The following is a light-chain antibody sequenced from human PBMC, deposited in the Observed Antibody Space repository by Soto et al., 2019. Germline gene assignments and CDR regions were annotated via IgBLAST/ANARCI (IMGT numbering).Light chain of an antibody. Sequence: DIQMTQSPSSLSASVGDRVTITCRASQGISNFLAWFQQKPGKAPKSLIDGASSLQSGVPSKFRGSRCRPDFTLTISSLQPEDSAPYYCQQYKSYPITFGQGTRLEIK. V-gene: IGKV1-16*02. CDR1: QGISNF. CDR3: QQYKSYPIT. CDR2: GAS. J-gene: IGKJ5*01.